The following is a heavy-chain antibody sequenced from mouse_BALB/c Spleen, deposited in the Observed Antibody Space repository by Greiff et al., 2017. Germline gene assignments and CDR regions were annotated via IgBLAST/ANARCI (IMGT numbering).Heavy chain of an antibody. V-gene: IGHV3-8*02. CDR3: AREEGAYYGNYGAMDY. Sequence: EVMLVESGPSLVKPSQTLSLTCSVTGDSITSGYWNWIRKFPGNKLEYMGYISYSGSTYYNPSLKSRISITRDTSKNQYYLQLNSVTTEDTATYYCAREEGAYYGNYGAMDYWGQGTSVTVSS. J-gene: IGHJ4*01. D-gene: IGHD2-10*01. CDR1: GDSITSGY. CDR2: ISYSGST.